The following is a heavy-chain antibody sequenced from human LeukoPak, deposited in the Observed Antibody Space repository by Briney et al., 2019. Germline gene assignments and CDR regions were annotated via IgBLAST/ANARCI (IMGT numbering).Heavy chain of an antibody. Sequence: SGGSLRLSCAASGFTFSSYAMSWVRQAPGKGLEWVSAISGSGGSTYYADSVKGRFTISRDNSKNTLYLQMNSLRAEDTAVYYCAKDRSFKYYYDSSGYYGGYFDLWGRGTLVTVSS. D-gene: IGHD3-22*01. CDR1: GFTFSSYA. J-gene: IGHJ2*01. CDR3: AKDRSFKYYYDSSGYYGGYFDL. CDR2: ISGSGGST. V-gene: IGHV3-23*01.